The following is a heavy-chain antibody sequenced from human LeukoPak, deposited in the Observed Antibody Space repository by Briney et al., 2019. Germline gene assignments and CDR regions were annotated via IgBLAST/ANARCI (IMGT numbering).Heavy chain of an antibody. CDR3: ARTVYYFGY. CDR1: GGSFSGYY. Sequence: SETLSLTCAVYGGSFSGYYWSWIRQPPGKGLEWIGEINHSGSTNYNPSLKSRVTISVDTSKNQFSLKLSSVTAADTAVYYCARTVYYFGYWGQGTLVTVSS. J-gene: IGHJ4*02. V-gene: IGHV4-34*01. CDR2: INHSGST.